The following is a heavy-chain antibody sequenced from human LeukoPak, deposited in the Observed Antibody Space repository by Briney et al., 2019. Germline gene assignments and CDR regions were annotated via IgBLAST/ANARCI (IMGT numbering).Heavy chain of an antibody. CDR2: ISYDGSNK. Sequence: GGSLRLSCAASGFTFSSYAMHWVRQAPCKGLEWVAVISYDGSNKYYADSVKGRFTISRDNSKNTLYLQMNSLRAEDTAVYYCARDGDLIAVAGLFDYWGQGTLVTVSS. D-gene: IGHD6-19*01. CDR1: GFTFSSYA. CDR3: ARDGDLIAVAGLFDY. J-gene: IGHJ4*02. V-gene: IGHV3-30-3*01.